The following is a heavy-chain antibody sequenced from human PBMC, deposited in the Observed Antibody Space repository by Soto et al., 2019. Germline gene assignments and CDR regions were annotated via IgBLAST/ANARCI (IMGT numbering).Heavy chain of an antibody. D-gene: IGHD3-3*01. Sequence: EVQLLESGGGLVQPGGSLRLSCAASGFTFSSDAMSWVRQAPGKGLEWVSAITGSGDSTYYADSVKGRFTVSRDNSKNTLYLQMTSLRAEDTAVYYCAKVFVFTIREGFDYWGLGTLVTVSS. V-gene: IGHV3-23*01. CDR2: ITGSGDST. J-gene: IGHJ4*02. CDR1: GFTFSSDA. CDR3: AKVFVFTIREGFDY.